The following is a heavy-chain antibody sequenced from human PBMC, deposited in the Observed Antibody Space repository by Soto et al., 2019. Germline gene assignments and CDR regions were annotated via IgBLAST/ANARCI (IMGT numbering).Heavy chain of an antibody. Sequence: PSETLSLTCAVYDESFSGFFWSWIRQPPGRGLEWIGEINHRDTINYNPSLKSRVTVSRDTSKKQISLKLTSVTAADTAVYYCARALSGRLAVAGTGAFDLWGQGTSVTVSS. CDR1: DESFSGFF. D-gene: IGHD6-19*01. J-gene: IGHJ3*01. V-gene: IGHV4-34*01. CDR3: ARALSGRLAVAGTGAFDL. CDR2: INHRDTI.